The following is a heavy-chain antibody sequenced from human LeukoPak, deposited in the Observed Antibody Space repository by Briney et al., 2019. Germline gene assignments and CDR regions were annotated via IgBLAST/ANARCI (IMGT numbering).Heavy chain of an antibody. J-gene: IGHJ4*02. D-gene: IGHD2-15*01. CDR2: IYSDDST. CDR3: ARLRSGYFLDY. CDR1: GFTVSTNY. Sequence: PGGSLRLSCAASGFTVSTNYMNWVRQAPGKGLEWVSVIYSDDSTYYADSVNGRFTISRDSSSNTLYLQMNSLRVDDSAVYYCARLRSGYFLDYWGQGTLVTVSS. V-gene: IGHV3-53*01.